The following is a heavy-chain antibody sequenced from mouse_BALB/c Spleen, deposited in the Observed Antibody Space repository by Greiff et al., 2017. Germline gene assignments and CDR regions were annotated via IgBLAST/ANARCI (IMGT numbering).Heavy chain of an antibody. D-gene: IGHD4-1*01. Sequence: QVQLQQSGPGLVQPSQCLSITCTVSGFSLTSYGVHWVRQSPGKGLEWLGVIWSGGSTDYNAAFISRLSNSKDTSKSQVFFIMNSLQANDTAIYYCARKDGTLAYWGQGTLVTVSA. CDR1: GFSLTSYG. V-gene: IGHV2-2*02. CDR2: IWSGGST. CDR3: ARKDGTLAY. J-gene: IGHJ3*01.